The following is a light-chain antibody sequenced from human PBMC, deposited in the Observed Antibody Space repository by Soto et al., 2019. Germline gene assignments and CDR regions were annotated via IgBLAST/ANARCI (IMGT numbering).Light chain of an antibody. CDR2: DAS. J-gene: IGKJ4*01. Sequence: DIQMTQSPASLSASVGDRVTITCQASQDISNFLNWYRQKPGEAPNLLIYDASTLETGVPLRFSGSGYGSYFSFTISSLQPEDVATYYCQQYKSLPLTFGGGTKVDIK. CDR3: QQYKSLPLT. CDR1: QDISNF. V-gene: IGKV1-33*01.